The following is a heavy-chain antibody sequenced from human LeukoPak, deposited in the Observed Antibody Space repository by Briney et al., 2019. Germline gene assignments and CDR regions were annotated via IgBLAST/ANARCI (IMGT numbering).Heavy chain of an antibody. CDR1: GFTFSSYS. J-gene: IGHJ3*02. CDR3: TTDLLSSSWFDI. V-gene: IGHV3-21*01. Sequence: KTGGSLRLSCAASGFTFSSYSMNWVRQAPGKGLEWVSSISSSSSYIYYADSVKGRFTISRDNAKNSLYLQMNSLRAEDTAVYYCTTDLLSSSWFDIWGQGTMVTVSS. D-gene: IGHD6-13*01. CDR2: ISSSSSYI.